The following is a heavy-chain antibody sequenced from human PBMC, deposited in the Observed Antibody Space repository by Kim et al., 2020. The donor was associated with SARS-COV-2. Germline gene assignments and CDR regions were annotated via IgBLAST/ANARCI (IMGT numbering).Heavy chain of an antibody. Sequence: SVKVSCKASGFPFRTSAIQWVRQARGQRLQWIGWIVVGNGYAGYAQSFRERVTITRDMATDTAYMELSGLRSDDTAVYYCAATEAPLTYTLDVWGQGTTVTVSS. CDR3: AATEAPLTYTLDV. CDR1: GFPFRTSA. CDR2: IVVGNGYA. V-gene: IGHV1-58*02. J-gene: IGHJ6*02. D-gene: IGHD1-1*01.